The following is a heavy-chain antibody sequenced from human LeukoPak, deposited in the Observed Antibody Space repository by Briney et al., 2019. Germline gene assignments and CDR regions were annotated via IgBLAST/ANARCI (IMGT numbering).Heavy chain of an antibody. Sequence: SGTLSLTCTVSGGSISRYFWSWIRQPAGKGLEWIGRIFSSGSADYNPSLQSRLTISVDTSKNQFSLRLSSVTAADTAVYYCAREARVYDGSGYYHDSWGQGTLVTVSS. V-gene: IGHV4-4*07. D-gene: IGHD3-22*01. CDR1: GGSISRYF. J-gene: IGHJ4*02. CDR3: AREARVYDGSGYYHDS. CDR2: IFSSGSA.